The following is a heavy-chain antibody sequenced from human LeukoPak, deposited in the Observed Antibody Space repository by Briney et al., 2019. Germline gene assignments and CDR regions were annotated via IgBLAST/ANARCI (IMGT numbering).Heavy chain of an antibody. V-gene: IGHV3-21*01. CDR1: GFTFSNYA. CDR2: ISSSSSYI. CDR3: AREETDYYDSSGNFDY. Sequence: GGSLRLSCAASGFTFSNYAMSWVRQAPGKGLEWVSSISSSSSYIYYADSVKGRFTISRDNAKDSLYLQMNSLRAEDTAVYYCAREETDYYDSSGNFDYWGQGTLVTVSS. J-gene: IGHJ4*02. D-gene: IGHD3-22*01.